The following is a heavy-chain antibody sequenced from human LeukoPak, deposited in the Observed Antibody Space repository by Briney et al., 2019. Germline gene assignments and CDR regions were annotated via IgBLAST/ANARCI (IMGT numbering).Heavy chain of an antibody. CDR1: GGSISSGGYY. CDR2: IYYSGST. J-gene: IGHJ6*02. CDR3: ARDRATVTTSYGMDV. D-gene: IGHD4-17*01. V-gene: IGHV4-31*03. Sequence: PSETLSLTCTVSGGSISSGGYYWSWIRQHPGKGLEWIGYIYYSGSTYYNPSLKSRVTISVDTSKNLFSLKLSSVTAADTAVYYCARDRATVTTSYGMDVWGQGTTVTVSS.